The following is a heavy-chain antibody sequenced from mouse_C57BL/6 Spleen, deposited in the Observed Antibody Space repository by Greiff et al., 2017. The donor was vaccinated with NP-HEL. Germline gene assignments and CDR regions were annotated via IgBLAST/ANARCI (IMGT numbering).Heavy chain of an antibody. V-gene: IGHV4-1*01. J-gene: IGHJ1*03. CDR1: GIDFSRYW. CDR2: INPDSSTI. CDR3: AREGYYGSSPYWYFDV. Sequence: EVQLQQSGGGLVQPGGSLKLSCAASGIDFSRYWMSWVRRAPGKGLEWIGEINPDSSTINYAPSLKDKFIISRDNAKNTLYLQMSKVRSEDTALYYCAREGYYGSSPYWYFDVWGTGTTVTVSS. D-gene: IGHD1-1*01.